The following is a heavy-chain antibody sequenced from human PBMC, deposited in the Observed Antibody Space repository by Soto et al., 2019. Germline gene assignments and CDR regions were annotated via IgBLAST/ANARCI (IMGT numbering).Heavy chain of an antibody. J-gene: IGHJ3*02. Sequence: EVQLVESGGGLVKPGGSLRLSCVASGFTFSSVWMNWVRQAPGKGLEWVGRIKTKSDGGPTDYAAPVKGRFTISRDDSKNTVNLQMNSLKTEDTALYYCTTNDAFDIWGQGTTVTVSS. CDR1: GFTFSSVW. CDR2: IKTKSDGGPT. V-gene: IGHV3-15*07. CDR3: TTNDAFDI.